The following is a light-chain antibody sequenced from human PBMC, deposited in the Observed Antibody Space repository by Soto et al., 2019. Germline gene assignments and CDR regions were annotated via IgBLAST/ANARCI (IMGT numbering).Light chain of an antibody. J-gene: IGKJ1*01. CDR3: QQYNNWPPA. CDR2: GAS. Sequence: EIVLTQSPGTLPLSPGERATLSCRASQSVASTYLAWYQNKPGQAPRLLFYGASIRATGIPDRFSGSGSGTEFTLTISSLQSEDFAVYYCQQYNNWPPAFGQGTKVDI. V-gene: IGKV3D-15*01. CDR1: QSVASTY.